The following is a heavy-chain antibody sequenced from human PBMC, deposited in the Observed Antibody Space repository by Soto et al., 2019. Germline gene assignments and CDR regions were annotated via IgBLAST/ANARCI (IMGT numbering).Heavy chain of an antibody. V-gene: IGHV4-4*02. Sequence: QVQLQESGQGLVKPSGTLSLTCAVSGVSISSHDWWTWVRQPPGKGLEWIGESHQSGNTNYNSSLESRVTISVDNSKNPATLRLSYVTVADTAVYYCATSDNNRFHGGQGTLFTVSS. CDR2: SHQSGNT. D-gene: IGHD3-10*01. CDR3: ATSDNNRFH. CDR1: GVSISSHDW. J-gene: IGHJ4*02.